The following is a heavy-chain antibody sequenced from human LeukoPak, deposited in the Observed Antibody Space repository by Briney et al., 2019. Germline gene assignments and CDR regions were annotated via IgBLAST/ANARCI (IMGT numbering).Heavy chain of an antibody. CDR2: ISPYNGNT. Sequence: ASVKVSCKPSGYTFNTYGITWVRQAPGQGLEWMGWISPYNGNTNYAQKFQGRVTLTTDTSTSTAYMELRSLRSEDTAVYYCARAGRWELLDAFDIWGQGTMVTVSS. D-gene: IGHD1-26*01. J-gene: IGHJ3*02. CDR3: ARAGRWELLDAFDI. V-gene: IGHV1-18*01. CDR1: GYTFNTYG.